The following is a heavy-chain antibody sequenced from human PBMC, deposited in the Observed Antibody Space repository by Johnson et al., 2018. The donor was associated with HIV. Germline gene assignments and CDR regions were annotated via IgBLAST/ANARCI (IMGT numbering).Heavy chain of an antibody. CDR2: ISYDGSNK. CDR3: ARGDFWSGYPDAFDI. V-gene: IGHV3-30*04. Sequence: HVQLVESGGGLVQPGGSLRLSCAASGFTFSSYAMHWVRQAPGKGLEWVAVISYDGSNKYYADSVKGRFTISRDNSKNTLYLQMNSLRAEDTAVYYCARGDFWSGYPDAFDIWGQGTMVTVSS. J-gene: IGHJ3*02. CDR1: GFTFSSYA. D-gene: IGHD3-3*01.